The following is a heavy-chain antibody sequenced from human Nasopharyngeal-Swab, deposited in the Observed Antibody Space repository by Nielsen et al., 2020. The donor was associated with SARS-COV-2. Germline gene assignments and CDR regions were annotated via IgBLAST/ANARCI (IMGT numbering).Heavy chain of an antibody. Sequence: KVSCKGSGYSFTSYWIAWVRQMPGKGLEWMGIIYPRDSDTSYRPSFQGQVNISADKSISTAYLQWSSLKASDTAMYYCVRPEGVATSFKYYFQYGMDVWGQGTMVTVPS. D-gene: IGHD5-12*01. CDR2: IYPRDSDT. J-gene: IGHJ6*02. CDR1: GYSFTSYW. V-gene: IGHV5-51*01. CDR3: VRPEGVATSFKYYFQYGMDV.